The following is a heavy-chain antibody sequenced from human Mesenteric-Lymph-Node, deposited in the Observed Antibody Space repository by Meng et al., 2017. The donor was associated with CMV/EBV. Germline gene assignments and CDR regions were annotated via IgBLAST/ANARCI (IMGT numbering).Heavy chain of an antibody. Sequence: GESLKISCAVSGFTFSNFAMIWVRQAPGQRLEWVSVSSDGGNSVFYADSVRGRFTISRDNSKNTLYLQMNSLRAEDTAVYYCAARMVRGVMNYYYGMDVWGQGTTVTVSS. CDR1: GFTFSNFA. CDR3: AARMVRGVMNYYYGMDV. CDR2: SSDGGNSV. D-gene: IGHD3-10*01. V-gene: IGHV3-23*01. J-gene: IGHJ6*02.